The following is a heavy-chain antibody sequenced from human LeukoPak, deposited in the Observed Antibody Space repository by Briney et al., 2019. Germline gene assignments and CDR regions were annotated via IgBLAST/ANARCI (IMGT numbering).Heavy chain of an antibody. V-gene: IGHV4-61*02. Sequence: SQTLSLTCTVSGGSISSGSYYWSWIRQPAGKGLEWIGRIYTSGSTNYNPSLKSRVTISVDTSKNQFSLKMSSVTAADTAVYYCARGFYCSSTSCYASFDIWGQGTMVTVSS. D-gene: IGHD2-2*01. CDR3: ARGFYCSSTSCYASFDI. CDR2: IYTSGST. CDR1: GGSISSGSYY. J-gene: IGHJ3*02.